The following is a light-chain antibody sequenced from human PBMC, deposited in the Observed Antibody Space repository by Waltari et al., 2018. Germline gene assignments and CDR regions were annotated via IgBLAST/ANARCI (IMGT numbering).Light chain of an antibody. Sequence: DIQMTQSPSTVSASVGDRVTVTCRASESVSNWLAWYQHKPGKAPKVLIYKASTLESGVPSRFSGSGSGTEFTLTISSLQPDDFATYYCQQYDSTSPTFGGGTKVELK. CDR3: QQYDSTSPT. CDR1: ESVSNW. V-gene: IGKV1-5*03. J-gene: IGKJ4*01. CDR2: KAS.